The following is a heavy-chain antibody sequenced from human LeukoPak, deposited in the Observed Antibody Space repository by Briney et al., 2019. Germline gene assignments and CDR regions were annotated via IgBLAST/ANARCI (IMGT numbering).Heavy chain of an antibody. CDR1: GGSFSGYY. D-gene: IGHD3-22*01. CDR3: ARGDSSGYVDY. V-gene: IGHV4-34*01. CDR2: INHSGST. J-gene: IGHJ4*02. Sequence: SETLSLTCAVYGGSFSGYYWSWIRQPPGKGLEWIGEINHSGSTNYNPSLKSRVTISVDTSKNQFPLKLSSVTAADTAVYYCARGDSSGYVDYWGQGTLVTVSS.